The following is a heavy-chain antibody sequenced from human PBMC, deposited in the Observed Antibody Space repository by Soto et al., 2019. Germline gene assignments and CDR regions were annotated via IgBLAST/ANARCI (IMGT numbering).Heavy chain of an antibody. CDR1: GFTFSSYW. D-gene: IGHD3-3*01. Sequence: GGSLRLSCAASGFTFSSYWMSWVRQAPGKGLEWVANIKQDGSEKYYVDSVKGRFTISRDNAKNSLYLQMNSLRAEVTAVYYCARDGYYDFWSGYDLGKEDAFDIWGQGTMVTVSS. V-gene: IGHV3-7*01. CDR3: ARDGYYDFWSGYDLGKEDAFDI. J-gene: IGHJ3*02. CDR2: IKQDGSEK.